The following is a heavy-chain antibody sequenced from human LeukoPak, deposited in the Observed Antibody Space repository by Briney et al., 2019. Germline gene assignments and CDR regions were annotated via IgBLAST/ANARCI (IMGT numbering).Heavy chain of an antibody. CDR2: INYSGNT. V-gene: IGHV4-59*01. Sequence: SETLSLTCAVYGGSSSAYWWSWIRQPPGKGLEWIGYINYSGNTNYNPSLKSRVTISIDTSKNQFSLKLSSVTAADTAVYYCARAKIYSGWTYYYYMDVWGKGTTVTVSS. CDR3: ARAKIYSGWTYYYYMDV. J-gene: IGHJ6*03. D-gene: IGHD6-19*01. CDR1: GGSSSAYW.